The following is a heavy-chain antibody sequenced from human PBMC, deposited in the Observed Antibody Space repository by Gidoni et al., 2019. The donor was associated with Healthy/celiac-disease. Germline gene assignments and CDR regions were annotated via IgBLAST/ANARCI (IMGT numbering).Heavy chain of an antibody. CDR1: GLTCGSYG. CDR2: IWYDGSNK. J-gene: IGHJ4*02. V-gene: IGHV3-33*01. D-gene: IGHD6-6*01. CDR3: ARGESGFEQLVSLDY. Sequence: QVQLVESGGGVVQPGRSLRPSCAASGLTCGSYGIHWVRQAPGKGLEWLAVIWYDGSNKDYADSVKGRFTISRDNSKNTLYLQMNSLRAEDTAVYYCARGESGFEQLVSLDYWGQGTLVTVSS.